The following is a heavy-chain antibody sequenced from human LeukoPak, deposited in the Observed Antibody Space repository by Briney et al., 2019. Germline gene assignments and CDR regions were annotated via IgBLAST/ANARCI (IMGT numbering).Heavy chain of an antibody. CDR3: ARESDSYDFWSGYYGYYFHLDV. J-gene: IGHJ6*03. Sequence: ASVKVSCKASGYTFTSYGISWVRQAPGQGLEWMGWISAYNGNTNYAQKLQGRVTMTTDTSTSTAYMELRSLRSEDTAMYYCARESDSYDFWSGYYGYYFHLDVWGKGTTVTVSS. V-gene: IGHV1-18*01. CDR2: ISAYNGNT. D-gene: IGHD3-3*01. CDR1: GYTFTSYG.